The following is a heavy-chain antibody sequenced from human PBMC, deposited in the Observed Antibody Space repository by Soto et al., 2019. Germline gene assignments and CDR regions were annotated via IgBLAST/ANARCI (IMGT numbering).Heavy chain of an antibody. CDR1: GGSISSDY. CDR2: IYYSGST. J-gene: IGHJ6*02. V-gene: IGHV4-59*01. CDR3: ARVAESSSLQCSFYGREV. D-gene: IGHD3-10*02. Sequence: AETLSLSCKVSGGSISSDYWNWIRQPPGKGLEWIGNIYYSGSTNYSPSLESRVTISVDTSKNQISLKLRSVTAADTAMYYCARVAESSSLQCSFYGREVWGQATNVT.